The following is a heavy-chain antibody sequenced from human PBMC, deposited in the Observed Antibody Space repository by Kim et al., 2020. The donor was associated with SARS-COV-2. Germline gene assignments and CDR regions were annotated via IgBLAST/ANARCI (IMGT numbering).Heavy chain of an antibody. CDR2: ISSSGSTI. J-gene: IGHJ6*03. D-gene: IGHD4-17*01. CDR3: ASYYGDYVPADIYYYYMDV. CDR1: GFTFSDYY. Sequence: GGSLRLSCAASGFTFSDYYMSWIRQAPWKGLEWVSYISSSGSTIYYADSVKGRFTISRDNAKNSLYLQMNSLRAEDTAVYYCASYYGDYVPADIYYYYMDVWGKGTTVTVSS. V-gene: IGHV3-11*01.